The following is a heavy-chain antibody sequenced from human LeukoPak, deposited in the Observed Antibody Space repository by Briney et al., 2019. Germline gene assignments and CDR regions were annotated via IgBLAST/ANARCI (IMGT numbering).Heavy chain of an antibody. CDR3: ARARVTYCSGGSCEADT. J-gene: IGHJ5*02. D-gene: IGHD2-15*01. CDR1: GYNFRNHD. Sequence: ASVKVSCQASGYNFRNHDISWVRQATGQGLEWMGWMNPNSGQAGSAQKFQGRVTITRDTSINTAYMDLSSLTSEDTAVYYCARARVTYCSGGSCEADTWGQGTLVTVSS. CDR2: MNPNSGQA. V-gene: IGHV1-8*01.